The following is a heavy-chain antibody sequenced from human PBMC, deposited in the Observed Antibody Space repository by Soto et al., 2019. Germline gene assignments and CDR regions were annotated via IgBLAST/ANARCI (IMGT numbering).Heavy chain of an antibody. Sequence: GSLILACAASGCTFSSYGMHWVRQAPGKGLEWVAVISYDGSNKYYADSVKGRFTISRDNSKNTLYLQMNSLRAEDTAVYYCAKDTGVVVPAAMGDAFDIWGQGTMVTVSS. D-gene: IGHD2-2*01. CDR1: GCTFSSYG. CDR2: ISYDGSNK. J-gene: IGHJ3*02. V-gene: IGHV3-30*18. CDR3: AKDTGVVVPAAMGDAFDI.